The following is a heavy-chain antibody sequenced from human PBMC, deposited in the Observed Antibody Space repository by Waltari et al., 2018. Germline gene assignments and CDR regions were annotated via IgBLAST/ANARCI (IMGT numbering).Heavy chain of an antibody. J-gene: IGHJ6*02. D-gene: IGHD6-13*01. V-gene: IGHV1-2*04. CDR2: SNPNIGGT. Sequence: QVQLVQSGAEVKKPGASVKVSCKASGYTFTGYYMHWVRQAPGQGLEWMGWSNPNIGGTNYAQKFQGWVTMTRDTSISTAYMELSRLRSDDTAVYYCARDTFSSSGYYYYGMDVWGQGTTVTVSS. CDR1: GYTFTGYY. CDR3: ARDTFSSSGYYYYGMDV.